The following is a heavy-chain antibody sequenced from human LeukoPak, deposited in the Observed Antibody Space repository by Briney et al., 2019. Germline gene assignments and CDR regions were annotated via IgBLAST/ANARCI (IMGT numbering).Heavy chain of an antibody. CDR2: ISSSDTI. CDR3: ARDPASGGFDS. CDR1: GFTFSSYS. J-gene: IGHJ4*02. Sequence: GGSLRLSCAASGFTFSSYSMNWVRQAPGKGLEWVSYISSSDTIYYADSVKGRFTISRDNAKRSLYLQMNSLRDEDTAVYYCARDPASGGFDSWGQGILVTVSS. V-gene: IGHV3-48*02. D-gene: IGHD2-15*01.